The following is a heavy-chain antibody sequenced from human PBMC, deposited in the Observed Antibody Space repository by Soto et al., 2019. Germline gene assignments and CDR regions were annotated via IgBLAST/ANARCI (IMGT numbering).Heavy chain of an antibody. V-gene: IGHV2-5*02. CDR1: GFSLTTGELG. J-gene: IGHJ4*02. Sequence: QITLKESGPPLVDPTQTLTLTCTFSGFSLTTGELGVGWIRQPPGKALEWLSLIYWDGDEHYTPSLKSRLTITKDTSNNQVVLTMTNMDPVDTATYFCAHLLGGCRRTTCSPLRFDYWGQGTLVTVSS. CDR3: AHLLGGCRRTTCSPLRFDY. D-gene: IGHD2-2*01. CDR2: IYWDGDE.